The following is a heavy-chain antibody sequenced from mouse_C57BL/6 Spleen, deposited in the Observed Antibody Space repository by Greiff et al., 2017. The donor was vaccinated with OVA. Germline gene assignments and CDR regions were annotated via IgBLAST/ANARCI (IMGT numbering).Heavy chain of an antibody. CDR1: GYSFTGYY. CDR3: ARYGTGFAY. CDR2: INPSTGGT. J-gene: IGHJ3*01. Sequence: EVQLKESGPELVKPGASVKISCKASGYSFTGYYMNWVKQSPEKSLEWIGEINPSTGGTTYNQKFKAKATLTVDKSSSTAYMQLKSLTSEDSAVYYCARYGTGFAYWGQGTLVTVSA. D-gene: IGHD2-1*01. V-gene: IGHV1-42*01.